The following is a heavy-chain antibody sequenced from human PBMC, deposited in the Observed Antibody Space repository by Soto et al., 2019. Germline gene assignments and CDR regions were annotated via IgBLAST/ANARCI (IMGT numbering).Heavy chain of an antibody. CDR1: GGSINTFY. CDR2: IFSSGST. Sequence: SETLSFTCTVSGGSINTFYWSWVRQPAGKGLEWIGRIFSSGSTSFNPSLESRVAMSVDTSKNHFSLNLSSVTAADMAVYYCAREGSYSAYNFAHGIQLWSFDFWGQGALVTVSS. J-gene: IGHJ4*02. D-gene: IGHD5-12*01. V-gene: IGHV4-4*07. CDR3: AREGSYSAYNFAHGIQLWSFDF.